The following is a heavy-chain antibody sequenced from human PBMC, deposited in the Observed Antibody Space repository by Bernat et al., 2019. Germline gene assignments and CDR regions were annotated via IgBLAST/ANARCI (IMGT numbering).Heavy chain of an antibody. CDR3: AKLSGYGTAFDY. D-gene: IGHD5-12*01. V-gene: IGHV4-59*01. CDR2: IYYNGRT. CDR1: GGSINSYY. Sequence: QVQLQESGPGLVKPSETLSLTCTVSGGSINSYYWNWIRQPPGKGLDWVGYIYYNGRTNYNPSLKSRVTISVDTSKNQFSLRLNSVTAADTAVYYCAKLSGYGTAFDYWGQGTLVTVSS. J-gene: IGHJ4*02.